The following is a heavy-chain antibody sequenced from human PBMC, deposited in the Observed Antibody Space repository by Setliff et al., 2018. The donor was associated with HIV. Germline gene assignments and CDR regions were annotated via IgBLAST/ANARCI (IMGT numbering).Heavy chain of an antibody. Sequence: SETLSLTCTVSSGSISSSSYYWGWIRQPPGKGLEWIGSIYYSGSTYYNPSLKSRVTISVDTSKNQFSLKLTSVTAADTAVYYCARRGRLSGSYWGGGDYWGQGTLVTVSS. CDR1: SGSISSSSYY. CDR3: ARRGRLSGSYWGGGDY. J-gene: IGHJ4*02. D-gene: IGHD1-26*01. V-gene: IGHV4-39*01. CDR2: IYYSGST.